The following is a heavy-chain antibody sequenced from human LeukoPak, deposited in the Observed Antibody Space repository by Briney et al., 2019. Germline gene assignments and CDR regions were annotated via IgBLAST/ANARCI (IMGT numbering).Heavy chain of an antibody. CDR1: GFTFSSYA. CDR3: AKTKQEMATIRSPFDY. CDR2: ISGSGGST. V-gene: IGHV3-23*01. D-gene: IGHD5-24*01. J-gene: IGHJ4*02. Sequence: GGSLRLSCAASGFTFSSYAMSWVRQAPGKGLEWVSAISGSGGSTYYADSVKGRFTISRDNSKNTLYLQMNSLRAEDTAVYYCAKTKQEMATIRSPFDYWGQGTLVTVSS.